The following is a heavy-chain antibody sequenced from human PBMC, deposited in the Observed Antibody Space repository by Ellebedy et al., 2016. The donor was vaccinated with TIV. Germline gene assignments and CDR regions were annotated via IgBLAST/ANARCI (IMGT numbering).Heavy chain of an antibody. CDR3: ATLQWQQPTSNWFNP. V-gene: IGHV3-48*04. CDR1: GFTFSSYS. Sequence: GESLKISXAASGFTFSSYSMNWVRQAPGKGLEWVSYISSSSSTIYYADSVKGRFTISRDNAKNSLYLQMNSLRAEDTAVYSCATLQWQQPTSNWFNPWGQGTLVTVSS. J-gene: IGHJ5*02. CDR2: ISSSSSTI. D-gene: IGHD6-13*01.